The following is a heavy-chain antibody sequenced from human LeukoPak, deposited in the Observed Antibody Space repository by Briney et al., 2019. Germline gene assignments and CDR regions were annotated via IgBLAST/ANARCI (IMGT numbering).Heavy chain of an antibody. Sequence: GGSLRLSCAASGFTFDDYAMHWVRQAPGKGLEWVSGISWNSGSIGYADSVKGRFTISRDNAKNSLYLQMNSLRAEDTALYYCAKDSDRWLLVWRASSIPLDYWGQGTLVTVSS. CDR3: AKDSDRWLLVWRASSIPLDY. V-gene: IGHV3-9*01. CDR1: GFTFDDYA. J-gene: IGHJ4*02. D-gene: IGHD3-22*01. CDR2: ISWNSGSI.